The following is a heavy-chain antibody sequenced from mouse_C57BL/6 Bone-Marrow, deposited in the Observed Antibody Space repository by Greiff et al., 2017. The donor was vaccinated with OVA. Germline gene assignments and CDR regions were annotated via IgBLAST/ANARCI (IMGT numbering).Heavy chain of an antibody. D-gene: IGHD2-2*01. J-gene: IGHJ4*01. CDR2: IYPGSGNT. CDR3: ARWGMVTAAMDY. CDR1: GYSFTSYY. Sequence: QVQLKESGPELVKPGASVKISCKASGYSFTSYYIHWVKQRPGQGLEWIGWIYPGSGNTKYNEKFKGKATLTADTSSSTAYMQLSSLTSEDSAVYYCARWGMVTAAMDYWGQGTSVTVSS. V-gene: IGHV1-66*01.